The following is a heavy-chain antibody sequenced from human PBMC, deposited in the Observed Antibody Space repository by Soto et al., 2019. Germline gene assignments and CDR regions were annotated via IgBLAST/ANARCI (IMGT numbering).Heavy chain of an antibody. D-gene: IGHD2-15*01. CDR2: ISYDGSNK. V-gene: IGHV3-30*18. Sequence: LRLSCAASGFTFSSYGMHWVRQAPGKGLEWVAVISYDGSNKYYADSVKGRFTISRDNTKNTLYLQMNSLRAEDTAVYYCAKDWRGYCSGGSCKYYYYYYGMDVWGQGTTVTVCS. CDR3: AKDWRGYCSGGSCKYYYYYYGMDV. J-gene: IGHJ6*02. CDR1: GFTFSSYG.